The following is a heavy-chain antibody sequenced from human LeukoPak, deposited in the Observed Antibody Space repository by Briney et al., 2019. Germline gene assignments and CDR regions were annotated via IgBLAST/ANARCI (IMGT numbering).Heavy chain of an antibody. D-gene: IGHD3-22*01. J-gene: IGHJ4*02. Sequence: GASVKVSCKASGGTFSSYAISWVRQAPGQGLEWMGGIIPIFGTANYAQKFQGRVTITTDESTSTAYMELSSLRSEDTAVYYCARTNYYGSSGYVSVEWSQGTLVTVSS. CDR2: IIPIFGTA. CDR1: GGTFSSYA. V-gene: IGHV1-69*05. CDR3: ARTNYYGSSGYVSVE.